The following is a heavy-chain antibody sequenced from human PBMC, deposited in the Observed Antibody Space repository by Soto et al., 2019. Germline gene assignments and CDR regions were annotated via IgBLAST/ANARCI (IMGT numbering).Heavy chain of an antibody. J-gene: IGHJ3*02. CDR1: GFTFRSYG. V-gene: IGHV3-30*03. CDR2: ISYDGSNK. CDR3: ARQHGYAFDI. Sequence: GGPLRLSCAASGFTFRSYGMHWVRQAPGKGLTWVAVISYDGSNKYYVDSVQGRFTISRDKSKNTLYLQMNSMGPKDTAGYYCARQHGYAFDIWGQGTMVTVSS. D-gene: IGHD2-2*03.